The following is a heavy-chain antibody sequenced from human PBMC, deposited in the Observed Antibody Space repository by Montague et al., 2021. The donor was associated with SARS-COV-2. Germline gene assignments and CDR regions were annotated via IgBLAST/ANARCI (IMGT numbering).Heavy chain of an antibody. D-gene: IGHD4-17*01. CDR1: GGSISGYY. J-gene: IGHJ6*02. Sequence: SETLSLTCTVSGGSISGYYWSWFRQSAGKGLEWLGYIYYTGSTKYSPSLKSRVTISMDTSRDQLSLGLKSVTAADTAVYYCARDNYGDWGYYGLDVWGQGTTVIVSS. CDR3: ARDNYGDWGYYGLDV. CDR2: IYYTGST. V-gene: IGHV4-59*01.